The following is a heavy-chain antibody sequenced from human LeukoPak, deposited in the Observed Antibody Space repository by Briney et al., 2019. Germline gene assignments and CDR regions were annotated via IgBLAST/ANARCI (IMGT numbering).Heavy chain of an antibody. CDR3: ARAGSSGAFDY. Sequence: SQTLSLTCAVSGGSISSGGYSWSWIRQPPGKGLEWIGYIYHSGSTYYNPSLKSRVTISVARSKNQFSLKLSSVTAADTAVYYCARAGSSGAFDYWGQGTLVTVSS. CDR2: IYHSGST. D-gene: IGHD6-6*01. CDR1: GGSISSGGYS. V-gene: IGHV4-30-2*01. J-gene: IGHJ4*02.